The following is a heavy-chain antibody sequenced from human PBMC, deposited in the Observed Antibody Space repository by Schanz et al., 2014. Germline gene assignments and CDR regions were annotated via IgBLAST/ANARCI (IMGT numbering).Heavy chain of an antibody. CDR1: GASISSSNW. CDR2: IYHSGNT. Sequence: QVQLQESGPGLVKPSGTLSLTCAVSGASISSSNWWSWVRQPPGKGLEWIGEIYHSGNTNYNASLKSRVTISVDKSKTQFPLPLTSLTAADTAVYYCARDTTWRLDLWGRGTLVTVSS. V-gene: IGHV4-4*02. J-gene: IGHJ2*01. D-gene: IGHD1-1*01. CDR3: ARDTTWRLDL.